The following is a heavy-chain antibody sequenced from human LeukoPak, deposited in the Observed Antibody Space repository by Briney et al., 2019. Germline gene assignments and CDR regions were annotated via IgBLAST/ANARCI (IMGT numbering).Heavy chain of an antibody. CDR3: AKDFVRYNIQFDY. Sequence: PGGSLRLSCAASGLSFGFYAMSWVRQAPGKGLEWVSPISGGGAGTYYADSVRGRFTISRDNSKSTLYLQMDSLRAEDTALYYCAKDFVRYNIQFDYWGQGALVTVSS. CDR1: GLSFGFYA. J-gene: IGHJ4*02. V-gene: IGHV3-23*01. CDR2: ISGGGAGT. D-gene: IGHD1-14*01.